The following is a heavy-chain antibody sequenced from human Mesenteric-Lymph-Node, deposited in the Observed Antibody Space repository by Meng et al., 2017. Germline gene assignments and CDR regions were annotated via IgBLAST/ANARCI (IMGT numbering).Heavy chain of an antibody. CDR1: GNAFSRYS. D-gene: IGHD6-13*01. CDR2: INTDTGKP. J-gene: IGHJ5*02. CDR3: ASYRGSSGWSNWFDP. V-gene: IGHV7-4-1*02. Sequence: QVLPLEPVHELKKPVASVRGSWEASGNAFSRYSMHGVRQAPGQGPEWMGWINTDTGKPTYAQGFTGPFVCSLDTSVRAAYQQISSLKADDTAVYYGASYRGSSGWSNWFDPWGQGTLVTVSS.